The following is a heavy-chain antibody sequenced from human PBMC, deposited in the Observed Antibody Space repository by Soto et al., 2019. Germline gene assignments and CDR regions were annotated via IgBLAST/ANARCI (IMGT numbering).Heavy chain of an antibody. CDR3: AKNPGYYYDSTGYHFDY. D-gene: IGHD3-22*01. J-gene: IGHJ4*02. CDR1: GFTFSNAW. CDR2: ISYGGGTT. V-gene: IGHV3-23*01. Sequence: GGSLRLSCAASGFTFSNAWMSWVRQAPGKGLEWVSAISYGGGTTYYADSVKGRFTISRDNSKNTLYLQMNSLRAEDTAVYYCAKNPGYYYDSTGYHFDYWGQGTLVTVSS.